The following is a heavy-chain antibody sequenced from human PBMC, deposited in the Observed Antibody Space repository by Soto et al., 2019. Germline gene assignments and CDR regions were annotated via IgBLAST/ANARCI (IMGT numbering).Heavy chain of an antibody. CDR1: GYTFTSYG. J-gene: IGHJ6*02. CDR2: ISGYNGKT. V-gene: IGHV1-18*01. CDR3: AREGRTPNYYYYYGMDV. Sequence: ASVKVSCKASGYTFTSYGISWVRQAPGLGLEWMGWISGYNGKTNYAQKVQDRVTMTTDTSTSTVYLELRSLRFDDTAVYYCAREGRTPNYYYYYGMDVWGQGTTVTVSS.